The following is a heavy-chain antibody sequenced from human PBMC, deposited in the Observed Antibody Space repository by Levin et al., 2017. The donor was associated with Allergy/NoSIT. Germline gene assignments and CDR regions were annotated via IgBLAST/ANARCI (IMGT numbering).Heavy chain of an antibody. V-gene: IGHV4-4*02. Sequence: SETLSLTCAVSGGSISSSNWWSWVRQPPGKGLEWIGEIYHSGSTNYNPSLKSRVTISVDKSKNQFSLKLSSVTAADTAVYYCAREPDSSGWYVKLRGLGMDVWGQGTTVTVSS. D-gene: IGHD6-19*01. CDR1: GGSISSSNW. J-gene: IGHJ6*02. CDR2: IYHSGST. CDR3: AREPDSSGWYVKLRGLGMDV.